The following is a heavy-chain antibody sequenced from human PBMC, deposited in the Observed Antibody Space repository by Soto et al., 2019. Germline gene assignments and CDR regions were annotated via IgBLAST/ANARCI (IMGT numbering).Heavy chain of an antibody. D-gene: IGHD1-1*01. V-gene: IGHV1-18*01. CDR1: GYTFTSYG. Sequence: QVHLVQSGAEVKKPGASVKVSCKASGYTFTSYGIPWVRQAPGQGLEWMGWISAHNGNTDYAQKLQGRVIVTRDTSTSTAYMELRSLSSDDTVVYYWARGRYGDYWGQGALVTVSS. J-gene: IGHJ4*02. CDR2: ISAHNGNT. CDR3: ARGRYGDY.